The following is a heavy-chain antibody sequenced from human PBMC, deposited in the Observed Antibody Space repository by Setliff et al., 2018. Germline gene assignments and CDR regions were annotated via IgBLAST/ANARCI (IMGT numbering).Heavy chain of an antibody. CDR1: AHIFKSYG. J-gene: IGHJ3*01. CDR3: AISTLSICSGGSCPNAFDV. CDR2: ISSYNDVT. Sequence: ASVKVSCKASAHIFKSYGISWVRQAPGQGLEWVGVISSYNDVTSYAQRFQGRVTLTTDTSTSAAYMELRTLRSDDTAVYYCAISTLSICSGGSCPNAFDVWGQGTMVTVSS. D-gene: IGHD2-15*01. V-gene: IGHV1-18*01.